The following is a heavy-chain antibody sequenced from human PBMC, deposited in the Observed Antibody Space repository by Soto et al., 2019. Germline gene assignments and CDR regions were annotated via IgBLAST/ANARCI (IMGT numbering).Heavy chain of an antibody. CDR2: ISWDGDST. CDR1: GFTFDDYP. Sequence: EVQLVESGGAVVQPGGSLRLSCAASGFTFDDYPMHWVRQAPGKGLEWVSLISWDGDSTSLADSVKGRFTVSRDNNKNSLYIQMNSLRTEDTALYFCAQDNRAKWLDVWGESFDVWGQGTMVTVSS. V-gene: IGHV3-43*01. D-gene: IGHD3-16*01. CDR3: AQDNRAKWLDVWGESFDV. J-gene: IGHJ3*01.